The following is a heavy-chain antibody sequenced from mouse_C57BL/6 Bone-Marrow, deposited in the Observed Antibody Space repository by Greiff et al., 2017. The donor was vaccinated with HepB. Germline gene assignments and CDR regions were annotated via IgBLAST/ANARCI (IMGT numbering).Heavy chain of an antibody. D-gene: IGHD1-1*01. CDR3: ARDGSAPLRYGSIWFAY. CDR2: FYPGSGSI. J-gene: IGHJ3*01. Sequence: QVQLQQSGAELVKPGASVKLSCKASGYTFTEYTIHWVKQSSGQGLEWIGWFYPGSGSIKYNEKFKDKATLTSDKSSSTVYMEISRLTSEDSAVYFCARDGSAPLRYGSIWFAYWGQGTLVTVSA. CDR1: GYTFTEYT. V-gene: IGHV1-62-2*01.